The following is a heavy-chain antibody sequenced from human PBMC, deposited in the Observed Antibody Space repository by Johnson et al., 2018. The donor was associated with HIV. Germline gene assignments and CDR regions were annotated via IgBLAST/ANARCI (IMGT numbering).Heavy chain of an antibody. J-gene: IGHJ3*02. D-gene: IGHD6-13*01. V-gene: IGHV3-9*01. CDR1: GFTFDDYA. Sequence: VQLVESGGGVVRPGGSLRLSCAASGFTFDDYAVHWVRQAPGKGLEWVSGISWNSGSIGYADSVKGRFTISRDNAKNSLYLQMNSLRAEDTALYYCAKDIAQQLVSRFNAFDIWGQGTMVTVSS. CDR2: ISWNSGSI. CDR3: AKDIAQQLVSRFNAFDI.